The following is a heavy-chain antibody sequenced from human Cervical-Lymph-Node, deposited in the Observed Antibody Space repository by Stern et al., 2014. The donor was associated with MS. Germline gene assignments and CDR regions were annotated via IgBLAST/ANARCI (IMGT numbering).Heavy chain of an antibody. V-gene: IGHV1-8*01. D-gene: IGHD2-21*02. CDR2: IDPNSDTT. CDR3: ARGREVYMVTDAFDS. J-gene: IGHJ4*02. Sequence: QLVQSGAEVMEPGASVKVSCKASGYTFSNFDINWVRQAPGQGLEWVGRIDPNSDTTRYAQKFQGRVTITRDSSISPAYMELSSLRSDDTAVYYCARGREVYMVTDAFDSWGQGTLVTVSS. CDR1: GYTFSNFD.